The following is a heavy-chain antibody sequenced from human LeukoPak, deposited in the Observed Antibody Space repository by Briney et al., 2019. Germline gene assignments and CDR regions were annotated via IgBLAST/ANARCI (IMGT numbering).Heavy chain of an antibody. CDR2: ISGSGGST. CDR1: GFTFSSYA. V-gene: IGHV3-23*01. CDR3: ARGGIAGRAVYYYYMDV. D-gene: IGHD6-6*01. Sequence: GGSLRLSCAASGFTFSSYAMSWVRQAPGKGLEWVSAISGSGGSTYYADSVKGRFTISRDNVEKSAYLELSGLTGHDTAIYYCARGGIAGRAVYYYYMDVWGKGTTVTVSS. J-gene: IGHJ6*03.